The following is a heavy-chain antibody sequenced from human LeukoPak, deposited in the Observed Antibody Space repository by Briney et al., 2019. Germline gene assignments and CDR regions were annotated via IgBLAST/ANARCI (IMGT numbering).Heavy chain of an antibody. CDR2: IIPILGIA. J-gene: IGHJ6*02. Sequence: KISCKASGGTFSSYAISWVRQAPGQGLEWMGRIIPILGIANYAQKFQGRVTITADKSTSTAYMELSSLRSEDTAVYYCATEAAIDYYYYGMDVWGQGTTVTVSS. CDR3: ATEAAIDYYYYGMDV. D-gene: IGHD2-2*01. V-gene: IGHV1-69*04. CDR1: GGTFSSYA.